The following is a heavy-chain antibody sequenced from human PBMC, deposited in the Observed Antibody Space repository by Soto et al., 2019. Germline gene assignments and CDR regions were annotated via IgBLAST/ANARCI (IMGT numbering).Heavy chain of an antibody. V-gene: IGHV3-30*18. D-gene: IGHD1-26*01. Sequence: QVQLAESGGGVVQPGRSLRLSCSTSGFTFSNYGMHWVRQAPGKGLEWVAVISFDGNDKYYADSVKGRFTISRDNSKHTLYLHMTSLRAEDTAMYSCAKDKYGGATYLDFWGQGTLVTVSS. CDR1: GFTFSNYG. CDR3: AKDKYGGATYLDF. CDR2: ISFDGNDK. J-gene: IGHJ4*02.